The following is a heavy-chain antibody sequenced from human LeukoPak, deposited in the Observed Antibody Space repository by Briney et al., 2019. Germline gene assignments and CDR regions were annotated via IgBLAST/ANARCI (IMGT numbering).Heavy chain of an antibody. CDR1: GYFISSGYY. CDR3: ARDPVPHRRNNAFDI. D-gene: IGHD1/OR15-1a*01. J-gene: IGHJ3*02. V-gene: IGHV4-38-2*02. CDR2: LYHSGDT. Sequence: SSETLSLTCTVAGYFISSGYYWGWIRQPPGKGPEWIGGLYHSGDTYYNPSLTDRPTIQIDPSKNHSSLRLGSVTAADTSVYYRARDPVPHRRNNAFDIWGQGTMVTVSS.